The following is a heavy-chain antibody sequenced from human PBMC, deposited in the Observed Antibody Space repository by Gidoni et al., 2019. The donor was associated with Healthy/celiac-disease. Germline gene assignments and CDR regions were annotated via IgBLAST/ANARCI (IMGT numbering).Heavy chain of an antibody. CDR1: GFPFSSYA. CDR3: AKTIFGVVNPLGGMDV. Sequence: EMQLVESGGGLVQPGGSLRLSCAASGFPFSSYAMSWVRQAPGKGLEWVSAISGSGGSTYYADSVKGRFTISRDNSKNTLYLQMNSLRAEDTAVYYCAKTIFGVVNPLGGMDVWGQGTTVTVSS. J-gene: IGHJ6*02. CDR2: ISGSGGST. V-gene: IGHV3-23*04. D-gene: IGHD3-3*01.